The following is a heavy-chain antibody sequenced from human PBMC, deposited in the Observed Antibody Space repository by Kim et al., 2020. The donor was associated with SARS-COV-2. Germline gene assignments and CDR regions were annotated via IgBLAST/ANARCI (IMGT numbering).Heavy chain of an antibody. CDR1: GGSISSRNW. V-gene: IGHV4-4*02. CDR2: IYHSGST. Sequence: SETLSLTCAVSGGSISSRNWWSWVRQPPGKGLEWIAEIYHSGSTNYNPYLKSRVTISVDKSKNQFSLKLNSVTAADTAVYYCARTVNCSSANCHSLDAFNIWGQGTMVTVSS. D-gene: IGHD2-2*01. CDR3: ARTVNCSSANCHSLDAFNI. J-gene: IGHJ3*02.